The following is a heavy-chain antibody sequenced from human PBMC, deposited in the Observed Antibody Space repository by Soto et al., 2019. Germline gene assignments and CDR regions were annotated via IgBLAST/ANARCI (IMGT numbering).Heavy chain of an antibody. J-gene: IGHJ6*02. V-gene: IGHV1-69*13. CDR2: IIPIFGTA. CDR1: GDTFSSYA. Sequence: GSSLKVSCTASGDTFSSYAIGWVRQATGQGLEWMEGIIPIFGTANYAQKFQGRVTITADESTSTAYMELSSLRSEDTAVYYCANPGSTTVVPYYYGMDVWGQGTTVTVSS. D-gene: IGHD4-17*01. CDR3: ANPGSTTVVPYYYGMDV.